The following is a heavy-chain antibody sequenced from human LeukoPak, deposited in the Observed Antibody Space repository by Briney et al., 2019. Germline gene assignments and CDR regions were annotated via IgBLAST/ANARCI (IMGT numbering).Heavy chain of an antibody. V-gene: IGHV4-59*08. CDR3: ARSQSTGWYNGGLDV. CDR2: IYYSGST. Sequence: PSETLSLTCTVSGGSISSYYWNWVRQPPGKGLEWIACIYYSGSTSYNPSLKSRVTISVDTSKNQFSLKLSSVTAADTAVYYCARSQSTGWYNGGLDVWGQGTTVTVSS. D-gene: IGHD6-19*01. CDR1: GGSISSYY. J-gene: IGHJ6*02.